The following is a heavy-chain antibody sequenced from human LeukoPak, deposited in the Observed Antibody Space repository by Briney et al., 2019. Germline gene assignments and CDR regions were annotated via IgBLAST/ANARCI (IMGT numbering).Heavy chain of an antibody. CDR2: IYTSGST. CDR1: GGSISSYY. CDR3: ASSGRQLKPSYYYYYYMDV. D-gene: IGHD6-6*01. V-gene: IGHV4-4*07. J-gene: IGHJ6*03. Sequence: SETLSLTCTVSGGSISSYYWSWIRQPAGKGLEWIGRIYTSGSTNYNPSLKSRVTMSVDTSKNQFSLKLSSVTAADTAVYYCASSGRQLKPSYYYYYYMDVWGKGTTVTVSS.